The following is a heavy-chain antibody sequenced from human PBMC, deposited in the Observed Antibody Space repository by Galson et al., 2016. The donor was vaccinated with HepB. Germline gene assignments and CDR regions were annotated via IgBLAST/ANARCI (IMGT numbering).Heavy chain of an antibody. V-gene: IGHV3-64*04. Sequence: SLRLSCAASGFNFSQYAMHWVRQAPGRGLEFVSAIFFSAPATYYTGSVKGRFTISIDNSNNTLWLQMDSLRAEDTAVYYCAKGGDSTIWGQGTMVTVSS. CDR2: IFFSAPAT. D-gene: IGHD2-2*01. CDR3: AKGGDSTI. J-gene: IGHJ3*02. CDR1: GFNFSQYA.